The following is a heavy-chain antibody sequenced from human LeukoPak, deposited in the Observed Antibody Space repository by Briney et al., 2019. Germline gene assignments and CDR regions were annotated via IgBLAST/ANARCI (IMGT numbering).Heavy chain of an antibody. CDR2: IYYSGSI. D-gene: IGHD4-17*01. CDR1: GYSISSSNY. J-gene: IGHJ3*02. V-gene: IGHV4-28*05. Sequence: PSETLSLTCAVSGYSISSSNYWAWIRQPPGKGLEWIGHIYYSGSIYYNPSLKSRVTMSVDTSKNQFSLKLSSVTAVDTAVCYCARKATTGPIKAAFDIWGQGTMVTVSS. CDR3: ARKATTGPIKAAFDI.